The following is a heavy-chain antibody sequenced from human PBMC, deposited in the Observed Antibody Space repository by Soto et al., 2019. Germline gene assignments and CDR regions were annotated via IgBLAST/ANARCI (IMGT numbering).Heavy chain of an antibody. CDR3: ARPPYDSSGYYYSDY. J-gene: IGHJ4*02. CDR2: INHSGST. V-gene: IGHV4-34*01. Sequence: PSETLSLTYAVYGGSFSGYYWSWIRQPPGKGLEWIGEINHSGSTNYNPSLKSRVTISVDTSKNQFSLKLSSVTAADTAVYYCARPPYDSSGYYYSDYWGQGTLVTVSS. CDR1: GGSFSGYY. D-gene: IGHD3-22*01.